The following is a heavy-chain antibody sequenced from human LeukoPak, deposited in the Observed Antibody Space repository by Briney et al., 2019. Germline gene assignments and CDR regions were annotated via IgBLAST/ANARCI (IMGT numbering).Heavy chain of an antibody. CDR1: GGSLRSSYYY. CDR2: VYYSGGT. CDR3: ARRANTAPPYYFDY. Sequence: SETLSLTCTVSGGSLRSSYYYWGWLRQPPGRGLEWIGYVYYSGGTNYNPSLKSRVTISLDTSKNQFSLKLSSVTAADTAVYYCARRANTAPPYYFDYWGQGTLVTVSS. D-gene: IGHD5-18*01. J-gene: IGHJ4*02. V-gene: IGHV4-61*01.